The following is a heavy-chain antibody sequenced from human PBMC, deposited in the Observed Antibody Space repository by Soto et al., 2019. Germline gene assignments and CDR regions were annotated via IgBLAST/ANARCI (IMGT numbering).Heavy chain of an antibody. CDR1: GASISSYY. V-gene: IGHV4-59*03. J-gene: IGHJ4*02. D-gene: IGHD3-22*01. CDR2: IYYSGST. CDR3: ATTPPYYYGGSGHLDY. Sequence: QVQLQESGPGLVKPSETLSLTCTVSGASISSYYWSWIRQPPGKGLEWIGYIYYSGSTNYNPSLKSRVTISVDTSKNQCSLKLSSVTAADTAVYYCATTPPYYYGGSGHLDYWGQGTLVTVSS.